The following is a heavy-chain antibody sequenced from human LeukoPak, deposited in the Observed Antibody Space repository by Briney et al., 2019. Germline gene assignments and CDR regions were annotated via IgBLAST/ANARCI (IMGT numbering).Heavy chain of an antibody. CDR1: GYSISSGYY. CDR2: IYHSGST. Sequence: PSETLSLTCAVSGYSISSGYYWGWIRQPPGKGLEWIGSIYHSGSTYYNPSLKSRVNISVDTSKIQFSLKLSSVTAADTAVYYCAAVLLWFGEHYFDYWGQGTLVTVSS. D-gene: IGHD3-10*01. V-gene: IGHV4-38-2*01. J-gene: IGHJ4*02. CDR3: AAVLLWFGEHYFDY.